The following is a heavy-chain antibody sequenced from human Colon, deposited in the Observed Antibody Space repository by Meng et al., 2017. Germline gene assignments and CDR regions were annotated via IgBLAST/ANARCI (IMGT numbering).Heavy chain of an antibody. Sequence: VQLQESGPGLVKPSVTLSLTFGVSGVSVTSGQFWTWVRQPPGKGLEWIGEFHYTGPINYKPSLMSRVTISVDASRNQFSLRLTSVTAADTAVYYCAASSGWYRIDSWGQGTLVTVSS. J-gene: IGHJ4*02. CDR3: AASSGWYRIDS. CDR2: FHYTGPI. CDR1: GVSVTSGQF. V-gene: IGHV4-4*02. D-gene: IGHD6-19*01.